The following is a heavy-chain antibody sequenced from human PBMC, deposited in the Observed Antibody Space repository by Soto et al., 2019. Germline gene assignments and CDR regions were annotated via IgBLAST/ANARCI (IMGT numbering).Heavy chain of an antibody. CDR3: ARNPAGYYDSSGYYSPPHRWFDP. D-gene: IGHD3-22*01. Sequence: PSETLSLTCTVSGGSISSGGYYWSWIRQHPGKGLEWIGYIYYSGSTYYNPSLKSRVTIPVDTSKNQFSLKLSSVTAADTAVYYCARNPAGYYDSSGYYSPPHRWFDPWGQGTLVTVSS. V-gene: IGHV4-31*03. J-gene: IGHJ5*02. CDR2: IYYSGST. CDR1: GGSISSGGYY.